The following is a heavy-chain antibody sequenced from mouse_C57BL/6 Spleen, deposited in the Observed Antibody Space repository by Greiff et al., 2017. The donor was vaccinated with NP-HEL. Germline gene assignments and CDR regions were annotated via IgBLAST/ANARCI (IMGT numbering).Heavy chain of an antibody. CDR2: IWSGGST. Sequence: QVQLKESGPGLVQPSQCLSITCTVSGFSLTSYGVHWVRQSPGKGLEWLGVIWSGGSTDYNAAFISRLSISKDNSKSQVFFKMNSLQADDTAIYYCARAYSYAMDYWGQGTSVTVSS. CDR3: ARAYSYAMDY. V-gene: IGHV2-2*01. J-gene: IGHJ4*01. D-gene: IGHD2-10*01. CDR1: GFSLTSYG.